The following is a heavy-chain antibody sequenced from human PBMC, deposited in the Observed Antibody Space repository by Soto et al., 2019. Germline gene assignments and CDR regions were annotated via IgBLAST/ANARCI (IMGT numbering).Heavy chain of an antibody. D-gene: IGHD4-17*01. CDR3: ARDRNDYYFDY. V-gene: IGHV3-74*01. J-gene: IGHJ4*02. Sequence: EVQLVESGGGLIQPGGSLRLSCAASGFTFSSYWMHWVRQAPGKGLVWVSRIKSDGSSTDYADSVKGRFTISRDNAKNTVYLPMTSLRGEDTAVYYCARDRNDYYFDYWGQGTLVTVSS. CDR1: GFTFSSYW. CDR2: IKSDGSST.